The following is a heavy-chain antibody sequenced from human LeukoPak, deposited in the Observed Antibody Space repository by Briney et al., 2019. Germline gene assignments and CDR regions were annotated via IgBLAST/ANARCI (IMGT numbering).Heavy chain of an antibody. Sequence: GGSLRLSCAASGFTVSSNYMSWVRQAPGKGLEWVSVIYSGGSTYYADSVKGRFTISRDNSKNTLYLQMNSLRAEDTAVYYCARGYCSGGSCYPFDYWGQGTLVTVSS. CDR2: IYSGGST. CDR3: ARGYCSGGSCYPFDY. D-gene: IGHD2-15*01. J-gene: IGHJ4*02. V-gene: IGHV3-53*01. CDR1: GFTVSSNY.